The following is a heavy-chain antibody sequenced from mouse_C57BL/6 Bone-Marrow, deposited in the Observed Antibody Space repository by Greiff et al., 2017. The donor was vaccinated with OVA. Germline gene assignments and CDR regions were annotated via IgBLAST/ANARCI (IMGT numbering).Heavy chain of an antibody. V-gene: IGHV1-55*01. CDR2: IYPGSGNT. D-gene: IGHD3-3*01. Sequence: QVQLQQPGAELVKPGASVKMSCKASGYTFTSYWITWVKQRPGQGLEWIGDIYPGSGNTYYNEKFKGKATLTAEKSSSTAYMQLSSLTYEDSAVYFCAREGWEAYWGQGTLVTVSA. CDR1: GYTFTSYW. CDR3: AREGWEAY. J-gene: IGHJ3*01.